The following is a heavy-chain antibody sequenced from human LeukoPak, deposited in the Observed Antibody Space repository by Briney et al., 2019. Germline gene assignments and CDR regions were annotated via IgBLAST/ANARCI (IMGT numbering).Heavy chain of an antibody. Sequence: PGGSLRLSCAASRFTFSDYSMSWVRQAPGKGLEWVAVISGGGSGTYYADSVRGRFTISRDNSENTVYLQMNSLRAEDTAIYYCAKAVGSSGYFSRDAFDIWGQGTMVTVSS. CDR3: AKAVGSSGYFSRDAFDI. D-gene: IGHD3-22*01. J-gene: IGHJ3*02. CDR1: RFTFSDYS. CDR2: ISGGGSGT. V-gene: IGHV3-23*01.